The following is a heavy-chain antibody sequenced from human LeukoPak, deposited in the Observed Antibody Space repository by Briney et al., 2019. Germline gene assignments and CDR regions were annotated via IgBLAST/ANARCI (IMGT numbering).Heavy chain of an antibody. CDR1: GYSTSRYD. CDR2: VHNSGTT. J-gene: IGHJ4*02. V-gene: IGHV4-59*01. Sequence: SETLSLTCNVSGYSTSRYDWSWIRQSTEEGLEWIGNVHNSGTTNYNPSLKSRVTILLDRAKNQFSLKLTSMTAADTAVYFCAVGPNHYYFDDWGQGTLVTVSS. CDR3: AVGPNHYYFDD. D-gene: IGHD1-14*01.